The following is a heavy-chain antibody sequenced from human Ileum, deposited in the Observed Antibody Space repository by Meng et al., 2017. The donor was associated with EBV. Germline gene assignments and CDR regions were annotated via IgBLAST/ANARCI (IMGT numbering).Heavy chain of an antibody. V-gene: IGHV4-4*02. CDR2: IHHSGTT. CDR3: ARGSDYVWGI. J-gene: IGHJ4*02. Sequence: VQLQESGPGPVKSSGTLSLTCAVSGDSISSNNWWSWVRQSPGKGLEWIAEIHHSGTTTYNPSLKSRVTISVDKSENHFSLKLTSVTAADTAVYYCARGSDYVWGIWGQGTLVTVSS. CDR1: GDSISSNNW. D-gene: IGHD3-16*01.